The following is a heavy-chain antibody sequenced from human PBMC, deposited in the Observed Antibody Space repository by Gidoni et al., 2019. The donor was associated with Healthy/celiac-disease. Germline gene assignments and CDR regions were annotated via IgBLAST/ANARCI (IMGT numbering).Heavy chain of an antibody. Sequence: QVQLVESGGGVVQPGLSLRLSCAASGFTFRSYGMHWVRQAPGQGLEWVAVIWYDGSNKYYADSVKGRFTISRDNSKNTLYLQMNSLRAEDTAVYYCARDLARTAMYYYGMDVWGQGTTVTVSS. CDR1: GFTFRSYG. J-gene: IGHJ6*02. V-gene: IGHV3-33*01. CDR2: IWYDGSNK. D-gene: IGHD5-18*01. CDR3: ARDLARTAMYYYGMDV.